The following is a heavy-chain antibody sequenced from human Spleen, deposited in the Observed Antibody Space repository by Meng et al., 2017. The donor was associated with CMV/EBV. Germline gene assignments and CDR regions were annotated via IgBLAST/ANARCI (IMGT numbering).Heavy chain of an antibody. V-gene: IGHV1-69*08. CDR1: RGTFSSYT. CDR2: IIPMVAKA. Sequence: SVKVSCKASRGTFSSYTLTWVRQAPGQGLEWMGKIIPMVAKANYAQKFQGRVIITADKSTSIAYMELRSLRSDDTAVYYCARDTLNWNFDYWGQGTLVTVSS. D-gene: IGHD1-1*01. J-gene: IGHJ4*02. CDR3: ARDTLNWNFDY.